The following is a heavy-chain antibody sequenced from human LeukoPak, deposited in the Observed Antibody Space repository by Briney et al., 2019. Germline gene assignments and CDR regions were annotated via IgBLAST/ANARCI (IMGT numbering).Heavy chain of an antibody. CDR3: ARERRVEVSARQTVAFDM. J-gene: IGHJ3*02. CDR2: INYTGRT. Sequence: SETLSLTCAVYGGSFTEYHWSWIRQPPGKSLEWIGEINYTGRTHYNPSLTSRVTISIDTSERQFSLRLTSVTAADTAVYYCARERRVEVSARQTVAFDMWAQGTMVIVSS. V-gene: IGHV4-34*01. CDR1: GGSFTEYH. D-gene: IGHD5/OR15-5a*01.